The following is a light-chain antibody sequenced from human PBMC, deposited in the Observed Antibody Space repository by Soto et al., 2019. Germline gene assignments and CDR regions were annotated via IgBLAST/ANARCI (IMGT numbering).Light chain of an antibody. V-gene: IGKV3-15*01. CDR3: QQYNNGGIT. CDR2: GAS. Sequence: MTQSPATLSVSPGDGATLSCRASQSVSRNLAWYQQIPGQAPRLLIYGASTRASGIPARFSGGGSGTEFTLTISSLQSEDFAVYYCQQYNNGGITFGQGTRLEI. J-gene: IGKJ5*01. CDR1: QSVSRN.